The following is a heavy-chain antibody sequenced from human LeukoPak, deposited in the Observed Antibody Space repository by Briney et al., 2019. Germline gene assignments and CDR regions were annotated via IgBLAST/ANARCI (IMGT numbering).Heavy chain of an antibody. CDR2: IYTSGST. CDR1: GGSISSGSYY. V-gene: IGHV4-61*02. J-gene: IGHJ4*02. D-gene: IGHD3-22*01. CDR3: ASSYYYDSSGPFDY. Sequence: PSETLSLTCTVSGGSISSGSYYWSWIRRPAGKGLEWIGRIYTSGSTNYNPSLKSRVTMSVDTSKNQFSLKLSSVTAADTAVYYCASSYYYDSSGPFDYWGQGTLVTVSS.